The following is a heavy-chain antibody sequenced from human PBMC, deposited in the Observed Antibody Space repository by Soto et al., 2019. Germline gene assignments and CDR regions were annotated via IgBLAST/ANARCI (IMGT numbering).Heavy chain of an antibody. J-gene: IGHJ5*02. CDR3: ARGYSYVQVRRFNWFDP. D-gene: IGHD5-18*01. CDR1: GFTFSSYS. Sequence: GGSLRLSCAASGFTFSSYSMNWVRQAPGKGLEWVSYISSSSSTIYYADSVKGRFTISKDNAKNSLYLQMNSLRDEDTAVYYCARGYSYVQVRRFNWFDPLGQGTLVTVSS. CDR2: ISSSSSTI. V-gene: IGHV3-48*02.